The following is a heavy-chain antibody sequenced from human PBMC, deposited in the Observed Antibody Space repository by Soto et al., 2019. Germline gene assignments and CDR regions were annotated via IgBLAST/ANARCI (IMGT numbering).Heavy chain of an antibody. CDR2: ISGSDGKT. CDR3: ARWSYLDY. D-gene: IGHD3-3*01. CDR1: GFSFGSYA. J-gene: IGHJ4*02. V-gene: IGHV3-23*01. Sequence: DVELWESGGGLVQPGGSLRLSCAASGFSFGSYALSWVHQAPGKGLEWVSTISGSDGKTFYADSVKGRFSISRDTSQSTLYLQLNSLRADDTAIYYCARWSYLDYWGQGTRVTVSS.